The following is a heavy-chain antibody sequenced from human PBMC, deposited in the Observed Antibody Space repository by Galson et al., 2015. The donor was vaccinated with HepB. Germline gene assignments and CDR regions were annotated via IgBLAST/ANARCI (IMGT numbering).Heavy chain of an antibody. V-gene: IGHV3-23*01. CDR1: GFTFSSYA. CDR2: ISGSGGST. D-gene: IGHD6-13*01. J-gene: IGHJ6*03. Sequence: SLRLSCAASGFTFSSYAMSWVRQAPGKGLGWVSAISGSGGSTYYADSVKGRFTISRDNSKNTLYLQMNSLRAEDTAVYYCAKAGIAAAGTGYYYYMDVWGKGTTVTVSS. CDR3: AKAGIAAAGTGYYYYMDV.